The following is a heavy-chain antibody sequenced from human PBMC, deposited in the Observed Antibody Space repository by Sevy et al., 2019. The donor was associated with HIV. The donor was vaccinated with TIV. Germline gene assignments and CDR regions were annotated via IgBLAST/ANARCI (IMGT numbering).Heavy chain of an antibody. Sequence: ASVKVSCKASGGTFSSYAISWVRQAPGQGLGWMGGIIPIFGTAKYAQKFQGRVTITADESTGTAYMELSSLRSEDTAVYYCARAGLEYYDSSGYPIPFDIWGQGTMVTVSS. D-gene: IGHD3-22*01. CDR2: IIPIFGTA. CDR1: GGTFSSYA. V-gene: IGHV1-69*13. J-gene: IGHJ3*02. CDR3: ARAGLEYYDSSGYPIPFDI.